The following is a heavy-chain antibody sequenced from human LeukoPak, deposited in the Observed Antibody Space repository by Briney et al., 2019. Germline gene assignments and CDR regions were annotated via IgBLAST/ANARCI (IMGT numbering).Heavy chain of an antibody. D-gene: IGHD2-21*01. V-gene: IGHV1-2*02. CDR2: INPNSGGI. Sequence: ASVKVSSKASGYTFIGYYIHWVRQAPGQRLEWVGWINPNSGGIKYAQKFQGRVTMTRDTSVSTAYMELKRLTSDDTAVYYCARVLFSGIPDWFDPWGQGTLVTVSS. CDR1: GYTFIGYY. J-gene: IGHJ5*02. CDR3: ARVLFSGIPDWFDP.